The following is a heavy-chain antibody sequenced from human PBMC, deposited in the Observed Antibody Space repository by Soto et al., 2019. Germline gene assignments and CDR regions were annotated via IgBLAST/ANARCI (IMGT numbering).Heavy chain of an antibody. CDR2: ISGSGDGT. D-gene: IGHD6-19*01. J-gene: IGHJ4*02. Sequence: EVQLLESGGGLVQPGGSLRLSCAASGFIFSRYAMTWVRQAPGKGLEWVSGISGSGDGTYYADSVKGRFTISRDNSKNQPYLQMNSRRAGGTAGYYGAKGPNRAKTAGAGVWGPGTLVTVSS. V-gene: IGHV3-23*01. CDR3: AKGPNRAKTAGAGV. CDR1: GFIFSRYA.